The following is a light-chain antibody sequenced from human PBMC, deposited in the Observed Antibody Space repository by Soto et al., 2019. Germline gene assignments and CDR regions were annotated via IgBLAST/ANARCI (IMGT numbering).Light chain of an antibody. J-gene: IGLJ2*01. CDR3: QTWGTGMV. Sequence: QPVLTQSPSASASLGASVKLTCTLSSGHSSFAIAWHQQQPEKGPRYLMKINSDGSHTKGDGIPDRFSGSGSGAERYLTISSLQSEDEAEYYCQTWGTGMVFGGGTKVTVL. CDR1: SGHSSFA. CDR2: INSDGSH. V-gene: IGLV4-69*01.